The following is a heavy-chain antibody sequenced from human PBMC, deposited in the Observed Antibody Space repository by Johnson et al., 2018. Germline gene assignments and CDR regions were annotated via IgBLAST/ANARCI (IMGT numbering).Heavy chain of an antibody. CDR1: GFTFSNAW. J-gene: IGHJ6*03. CDR3: ARDWNARTPVPYYYYYYMDV. CDR2: IKSKTDGGTT. D-gene: IGHD1-1*01. V-gene: IGHV3-15*07. Sequence: VQLVQSGGGLVEPGGSLGLSCAASGFTFSNAWMNWVRQAPGKGLEWVGRIKSKTDGGTTDYAAPGKGRFTISRDDSKNTLYLKMKSLRAEDTAVYYCARDWNARTPVPYYYYYYMDVWGKGTTVTVSS.